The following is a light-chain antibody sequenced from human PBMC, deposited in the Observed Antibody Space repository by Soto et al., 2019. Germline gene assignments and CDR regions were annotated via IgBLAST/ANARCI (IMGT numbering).Light chain of an antibody. J-gene: IGKJ4*01. V-gene: IGKV1-5*03. CDR3: QQYNTFPLT. CDR1: QSISTW. CDR2: KAS. Sequence: DIQMTQSPSTLSASVGDRVTITCRASQSISTWLAWYQQKAGKAPKLLIYKASSVEGGVPSRFSCRGSGTEFNLTIGSLQPDDFAPYYCQQYNTFPLTVGGGTTVDIK.